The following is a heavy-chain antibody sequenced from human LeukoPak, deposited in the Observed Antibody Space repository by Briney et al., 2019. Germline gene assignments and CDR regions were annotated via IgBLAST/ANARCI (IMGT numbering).Heavy chain of an antibody. J-gene: IGHJ5*02. CDR1: GGSISSYY. CDR2: IYYSGST. CDR3: ARAGEVAATDPRIWFDP. Sequence: SETLSLTCTVSGGSISSYYWSWIRQPPGKGLEWIGYIYYSGSTNYNPSLKSRVTISVDTSKNQFSLKLSSVTAADTAVYCCARAGEVAATDPRIWFDPWGQGTLVTVSS. V-gene: IGHV4-59*01. D-gene: IGHD2-15*01.